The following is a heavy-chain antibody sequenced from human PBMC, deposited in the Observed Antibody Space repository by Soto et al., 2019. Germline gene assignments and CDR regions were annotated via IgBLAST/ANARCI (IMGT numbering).Heavy chain of an antibody. V-gene: IGHV1-69*13. CDR1: GGTFSSYA. Sequence: SVKVSCKASGGTFSSYAISWVRQAPGQGLEWMGGIIPIFGTANYAQKFQGRVTITADESTSTAYMELSSLRSEDTAVYHCARRGADYYASSGYYFSWGQGTLVTVSS. CDR2: IIPIFGTA. J-gene: IGHJ5*02. D-gene: IGHD3-22*01. CDR3: ARRGADYYASSGYYFS.